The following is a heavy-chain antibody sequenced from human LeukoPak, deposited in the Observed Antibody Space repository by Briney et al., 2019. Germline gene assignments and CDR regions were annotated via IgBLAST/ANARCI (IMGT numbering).Heavy chain of an antibody. Sequence: SETLSLTCTVSGGSISSYYWSWIRQPPGKGLEWIGYIYYSGSTNYNPSLKSRVTISVDTSRNQVSLKLTFLTAADTAVYCAKSDGYGLIDYWGQGTLVTVSS. D-gene: IGHD2-21*02. CDR2: IYYSGST. CDR1: GGSISSYY. J-gene: IGHJ4*01. V-gene: IGHV4-59*08. CDR3: KSDGYGLIDY.